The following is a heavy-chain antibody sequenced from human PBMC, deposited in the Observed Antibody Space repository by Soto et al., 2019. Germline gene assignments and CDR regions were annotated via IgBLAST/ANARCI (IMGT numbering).Heavy chain of an antibody. V-gene: IGHV4-31*03. CDR2: IYFSGST. CDR3: ASGSSTSRGNYYYHYGMDV. J-gene: IGHJ6*02. CDR1: GGSISSGGYY. Sequence: SETLSLTCTVPGGSISSGGYYWSWIRQHPGKGLEWIGCIYFSGSTYYNPTLKSRVTISVDTSKNQFSLKLSSVTAADTAVYYCASGSSTSRGNYYYHYGMDVWGQGTTVTVSS. D-gene: IGHD2-2*01.